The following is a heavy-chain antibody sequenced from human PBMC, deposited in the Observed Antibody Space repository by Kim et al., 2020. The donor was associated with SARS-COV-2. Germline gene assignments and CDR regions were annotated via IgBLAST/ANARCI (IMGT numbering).Heavy chain of an antibody. D-gene: IGHD5-18*01. CDR3: ASPRRDTAMGLETDY. Sequence: DSVQGRFTISTYNAKNTLYLQMNSLRAEDTAVYYCASPRRDTAMGLETDYWGQGTLVTVSS. V-gene: IGHV3-23*01. J-gene: IGHJ4*02.